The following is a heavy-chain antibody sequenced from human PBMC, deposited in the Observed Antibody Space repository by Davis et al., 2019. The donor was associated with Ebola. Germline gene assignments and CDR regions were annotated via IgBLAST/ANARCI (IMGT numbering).Heavy chain of an antibody. CDR3: AKDPKAVRGVITRTFDP. CDR2: ISGSGGST. V-gene: IGHV3-23*01. CDR1: GFTFSSYS. D-gene: IGHD3-10*01. J-gene: IGHJ5*02. Sequence: GGSLRLSCAASGFTFSSYSMSWVRQAPGKGLEWVSGISGSGGSTYYADSVKGRFTISRDNSKNTLYLQMNSLRAEDTTVYYCAKDPKAVRGVITRTFDPWGQGTLVTVSS.